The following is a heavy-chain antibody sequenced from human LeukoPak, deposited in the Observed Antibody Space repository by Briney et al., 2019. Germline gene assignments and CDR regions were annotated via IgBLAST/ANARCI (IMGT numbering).Heavy chain of an antibody. D-gene: IGHD6-19*01. V-gene: IGHV3-53*01. CDR3: ARDRGSSGWYDTYDY. CDR1: GFTVSSNY. CDR2: IYSGGST. J-gene: IGHJ4*02. Sequence: GGSLRLSCAASGFTVSSNYMSWVRQAPGKGLEWVSVIYSGGSTYYADSVKGRFTISRDNSKNTLYLQMNSLRAEDTAVYYCARDRGSSGWYDTYDYWGQGTLVTVSS.